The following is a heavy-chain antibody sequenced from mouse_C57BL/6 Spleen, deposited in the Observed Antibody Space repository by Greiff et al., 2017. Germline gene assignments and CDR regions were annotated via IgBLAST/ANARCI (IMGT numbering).Heavy chain of an antibody. D-gene: IGHD2-4*01. Sequence: QVQLQQSGPELVKPGASVKISCKASGYAFSSSWMNWVKQRPGKGLEWIGRIYPGDGDTNYNGKFKGKATLTADKSSSTAYMQLSSLTSEDSAVYFCARGTIYYDYDDGYYFDYWGQGTTLTVSS. CDR3: ARGTIYYDYDDGYYFDY. CDR2: IYPGDGDT. CDR1: GYAFSSSW. J-gene: IGHJ2*01. V-gene: IGHV1-82*01.